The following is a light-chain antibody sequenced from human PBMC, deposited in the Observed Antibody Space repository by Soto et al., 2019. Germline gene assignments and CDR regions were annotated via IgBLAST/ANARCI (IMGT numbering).Light chain of an antibody. CDR3: QQYHSRPLT. CDR2: DAS. V-gene: IGKV1-33*01. CDR1: QDISNY. J-gene: IGKJ4*01. Sequence: DIQMTQSPSSLSASVGDRVTISCQASQDISNYLNWFQQKPGKAPKLLIYDASNLETGVPSRFSGSGSGTDFTFTISSLQPEDIATYYCQQYHSRPLTFGGGTKVDIK.